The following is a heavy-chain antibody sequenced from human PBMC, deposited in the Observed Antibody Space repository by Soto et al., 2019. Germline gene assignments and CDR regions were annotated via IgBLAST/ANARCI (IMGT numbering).Heavy chain of an antibody. CDR3: ASQKGYCGGGNCYLYFDF. Sequence: PSETLSLTCTVSGGSISSSNYFWGWIRQPPENGLEWIGSVFYTGSTYYKSSLKSRATISVDTSKNQVSLKLSSVTAADTAVYYCASQKGYCGGGNCYLYFDFGGQGTLVTV. V-gene: IGHV4-39*01. D-gene: IGHD2-15*01. J-gene: IGHJ4*02. CDR2: VFYTGST. CDR1: GGSISSSNYF.